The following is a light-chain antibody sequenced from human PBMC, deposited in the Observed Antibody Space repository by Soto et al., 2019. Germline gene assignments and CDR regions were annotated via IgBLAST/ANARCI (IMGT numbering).Light chain of an antibody. Sequence: DIQLTQSPSFLSASVGDRVTITCRASQGISSYLAWYQQKPGKAPNLLIYAASTLQSGVPSRFSGSGSGTDFTLTISSLQPEDFATYYCLLDFSYFWAFGQGTKVEVK. CDR1: QGISSY. V-gene: IGKV1-9*01. J-gene: IGKJ1*01. CDR2: AAS. CDR3: LLDFSYFWA.